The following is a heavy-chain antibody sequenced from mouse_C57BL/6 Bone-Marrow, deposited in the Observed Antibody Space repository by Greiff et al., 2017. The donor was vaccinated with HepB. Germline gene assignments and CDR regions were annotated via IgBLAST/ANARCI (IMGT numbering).Heavy chain of an antibody. V-gene: IGHV1-64*01. CDR2: IHPNSGST. D-gene: IGHD2-5*01. Sequence: QVQLKQSGAELVKPGASVKLSCKASGYTFTSYWMHWVKQRPGQGLEWIGMIHPNSGSTNYNEKFKSKATLTVDKSSSTAYMQLSSLTSEDSAVYYCARSGYSNYEDYWGQGTTLTVSS. CDR3: ARSGYSNYEDY. CDR1: GYTFTSYW. J-gene: IGHJ2*01.